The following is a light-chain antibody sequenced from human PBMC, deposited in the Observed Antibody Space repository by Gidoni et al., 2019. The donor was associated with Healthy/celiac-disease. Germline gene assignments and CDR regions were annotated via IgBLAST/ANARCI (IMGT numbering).Light chain of an antibody. CDR2: GAS. V-gene: IGKV3-15*01. Sequence: EIVMTQSPATLSVSPGERATLSCRASPSVSSNLAWYQQKPGQAPRLLIDGASTRATGIPARFSGSGSGTEFTLTISSLQSEDFAVYYCQQYNNWPRTFGQGTKVEIK. CDR3: QQYNNWPRT. J-gene: IGKJ1*01. CDR1: PSVSSN.